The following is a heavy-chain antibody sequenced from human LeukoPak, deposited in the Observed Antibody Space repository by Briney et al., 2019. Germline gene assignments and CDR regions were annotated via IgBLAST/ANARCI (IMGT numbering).Heavy chain of an antibody. Sequence: GGSLRLSCAASGCTFSSYGMHWVRQAPGKGLEWVASITGTGNTIDYADSVEGRFTISRDNAKKSVDLQMDSLRAEDTAVYYCARDAGLRRNGYNPIDYWGQGILVIVSS. CDR1: GCTFSSYG. CDR2: ITGTGNTI. CDR3: ARDAGLRRNGYNPIDY. D-gene: IGHD5-24*01. V-gene: IGHV3-48*01. J-gene: IGHJ4*02.